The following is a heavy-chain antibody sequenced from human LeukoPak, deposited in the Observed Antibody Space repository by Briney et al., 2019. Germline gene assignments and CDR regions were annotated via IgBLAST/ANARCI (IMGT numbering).Heavy chain of an antibody. CDR2: IIQEGREK. J-gene: IGHJ4*02. CDR3: ARDRAMDDY. CDR1: GFTFSNYW. V-gene: IGHV3-7*01. D-gene: IGHD2-8*01. Sequence: GGSLRLSCVASGFTFSNYWMNWVRQAPGKGLEWVANIIQEGREKNYADSVKGRFTISRDNAKNSLYLQMNSLRAEDTAVYYCARDRAMDDYWGQGTLVTVSS.